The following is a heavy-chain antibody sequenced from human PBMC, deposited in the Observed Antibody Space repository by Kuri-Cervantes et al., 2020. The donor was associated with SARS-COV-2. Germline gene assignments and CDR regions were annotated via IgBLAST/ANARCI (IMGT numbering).Heavy chain of an antibody. Sequence: SLKISCAASGFTFSSYAMHWVRQAPGKGPEWVAVISSDVSNKYYADSVKGRFTITRDNSKNTLYLQMNSLRAEDTAVYYCARGRAARYFDYWGQGTLVTVSS. CDR2: ISSDVSNK. V-gene: IGHV3-30-3*01. CDR3: ARGRAARYFDY. D-gene: IGHD6-6*01. J-gene: IGHJ4*02. CDR1: GFTFSSYA.